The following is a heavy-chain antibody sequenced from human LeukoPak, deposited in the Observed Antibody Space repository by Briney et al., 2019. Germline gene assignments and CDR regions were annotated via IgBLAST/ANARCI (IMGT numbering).Heavy chain of an antibody. CDR3: VRDRITMIVVVVGAFEI. J-gene: IGHJ3*02. CDR1: GGSISSSSYY. D-gene: IGHD3-22*01. V-gene: IGHV4-39*07. CDR2: MSYSGST. Sequence: PSETLSLTCTVSGGSISSSSYYWGWIRQPPGKGLEWIGSMSYSGSTYYNPSLKSRVTISIDTSKNQFSLRVSSVTAADTAVYYCVRDRITMIVVVVGAFEIWGQGTMVTVSS.